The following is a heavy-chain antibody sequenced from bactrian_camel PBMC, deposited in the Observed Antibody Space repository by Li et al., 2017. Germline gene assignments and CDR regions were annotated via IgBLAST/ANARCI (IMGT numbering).Heavy chain of an antibody. CDR3: SAARTLTDWARSRGV. CDR2: VHLLPGGLP. V-gene: IGHV3S40*01. Sequence: VQLVESGGGSVQAGGSLILSCAAPRYTDISNCMGWFRQVPGKEREPVAGVHLLPGGLPQYADSVKGRFTISSDNAKNTVRLQMNSLKLEDTAVYYCSAARTLTDWARSRGVWGQGTQVTV. J-gene: IGHJ4*01. CDR1: RYTDISNC. D-gene: IGHD5*01.